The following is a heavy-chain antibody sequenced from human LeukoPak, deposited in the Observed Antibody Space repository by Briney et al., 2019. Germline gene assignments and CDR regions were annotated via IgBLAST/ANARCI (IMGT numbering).Heavy chain of an antibody. CDR1: GFTFSSYG. V-gene: IGHV3-21*01. CDR3: AQKSFGGYYFDY. Sequence: GGSLRLSCSASGFTFSSYGMHWVRQAPGKGLEWVSSISSSSSYIYYADSVKGRFTISRDNAKNSLYLQMNSLRAEDTAVYYCAQKSFGGYYFDYWGQGTLVTVSS. J-gene: IGHJ4*02. D-gene: IGHD3-10*01. CDR2: ISSSSSYI.